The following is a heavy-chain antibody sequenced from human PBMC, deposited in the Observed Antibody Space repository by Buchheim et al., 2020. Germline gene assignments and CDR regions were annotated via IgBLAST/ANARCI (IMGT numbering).Heavy chain of an antibody. CDR3: ARSLGAYDFWSGYYLGYFDY. J-gene: IGHJ4*02. D-gene: IGHD3-3*01. V-gene: IGHV4-30-4*01. CDR2: IYYSGST. Sequence: VHLVESGGGLVQPGGSLRLSCAVSGFSFSTYWMSWIRQPPGKGLEWIGYIYYSGSTYYNPSLKSRVTISVDTSKNQFSLKLSSVTAADTAVYYCARSLGAYDFWSGYYLGYFDYWGQGTL. CDR1: GFSFSTYW.